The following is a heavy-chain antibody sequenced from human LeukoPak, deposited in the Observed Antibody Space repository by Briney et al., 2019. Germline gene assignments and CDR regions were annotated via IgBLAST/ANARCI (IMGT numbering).Heavy chain of an antibody. CDR2: ISAYNGNT. Sequence: VASVKVSCKASGYTFTSYGISWVRQAPGQGLEWMGWISAYNGNTNYAQKLQGRVTMTTDTSTSTAYMELRGLRSDDTAVYYCARVTYSSGWLGHNWFDPWGQGTLVTVSS. V-gene: IGHV1-18*01. J-gene: IGHJ5*02. CDR3: ARVTYSSGWLGHNWFDP. CDR1: GYTFTSYG. D-gene: IGHD6-19*01.